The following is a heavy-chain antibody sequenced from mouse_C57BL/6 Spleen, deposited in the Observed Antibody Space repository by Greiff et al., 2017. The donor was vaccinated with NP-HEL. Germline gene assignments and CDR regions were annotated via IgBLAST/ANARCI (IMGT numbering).Heavy chain of an antibody. CDR1: GFTFSSYA. D-gene: IGHD2-3*01. J-gene: IGHJ3*01. CDR3: ASDPDDGFPWFAY. Sequence: EVHLVESGGGLVKPGASLKLSCAASGFTFSSYAMSWVRQTPEKRLEWVATISDGGGYTNYPDNFKGRVTLSGDNAKKNLYLQMSQLTSEDTEMYYGASDPDDGFPWFAYWGQGTLVTVSA. V-gene: IGHV5-4*01. CDR2: ISDGGGYT.